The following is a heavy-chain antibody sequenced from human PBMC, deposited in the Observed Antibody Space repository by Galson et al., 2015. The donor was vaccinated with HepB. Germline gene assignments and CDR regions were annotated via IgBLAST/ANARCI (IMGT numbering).Heavy chain of an antibody. V-gene: IGHV5-51*01. CDR3: ARQGYYGSGSYYNEDWFDP. CDR1: GYSFTSYW. Sequence: SGAEVKQPGESLKISCKGSGYSFTSYWIGWVRQMPGKGLEWMGIIYPGDSDTRYSPSFQGQVTISADKSISTAYLQWSSLKASDTAMYYCARQGYYGSGSYYNEDWFDPWGQGTLVTVSS. CDR2: IYPGDSDT. D-gene: IGHD3-10*01. J-gene: IGHJ5*02.